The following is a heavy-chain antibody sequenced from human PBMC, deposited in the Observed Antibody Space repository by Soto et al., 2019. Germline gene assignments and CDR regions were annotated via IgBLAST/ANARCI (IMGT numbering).Heavy chain of an antibody. J-gene: IGHJ6*02. D-gene: IGHD3-22*01. CDR3: ARGGYYDGSGSRNYLDAGMSV. V-gene: IGHV1-18*01. Sequence: QVQLVQSGAEVKKPGASVKVSCKASGYTFSSYGINWVRQAPGQGLEWLGWISAYDGYTNYAQILQGRVSMTTDTSPKTAYRDLSSLRSDDTCVYYCARGGYYDGSGSRNYLDAGMSVWGRGASVPVSS. CDR2: ISAYDGYT. CDR1: GYTFSSYG.